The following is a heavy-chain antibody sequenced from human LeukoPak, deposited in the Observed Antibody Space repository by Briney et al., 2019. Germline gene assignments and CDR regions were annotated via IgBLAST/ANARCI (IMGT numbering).Heavy chain of an antibody. V-gene: IGHV1-18*01. J-gene: IGHJ4*02. CDR2: ISAQNGNT. Sequence: GASVKVSCKASGYTFTSYGIRWVRQAPGQGLEWMGRISAQNGNTKYAQKLQGRVTMTTDTSTSTAYMELRSLRSDDTAVYYGARVLRVSGELLGSGDYWGQGTLVTVSS. CDR1: GYTFTSYG. CDR3: ARVLRVSGELLGSGDY. D-gene: IGHD1-26*01.